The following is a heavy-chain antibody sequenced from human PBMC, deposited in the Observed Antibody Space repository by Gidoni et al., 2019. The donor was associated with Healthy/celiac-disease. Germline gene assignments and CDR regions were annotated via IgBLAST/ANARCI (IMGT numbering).Heavy chain of an antibody. CDR3: ARDHPKYDYGGPITY. D-gene: IGHD4-17*01. Sequence: QVQLVESGGGVVQPGRSLRLSCAASGFTFSSYAMHWVRQAPGKGLEWVAVISYDGSNKYYADSVKGRFTISRDNSKNTLYLQMNSLRAEDTAVYYCARDHPKYDYGGPITYWGQGTLVTVSS. V-gene: IGHV3-30-3*01. J-gene: IGHJ4*02. CDR1: GFTFSSYA. CDR2: ISYDGSNK.